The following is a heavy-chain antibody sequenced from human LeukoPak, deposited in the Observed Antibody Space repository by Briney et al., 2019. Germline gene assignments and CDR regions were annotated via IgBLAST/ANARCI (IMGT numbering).Heavy chain of an antibody. D-gene: IGHD6-19*01. Sequence: PGGSLRLSCAASGFTFSTYAMHWVRQAPGKGLEWVAVISYDGSNKYYADSVKGRFTISRDNSKNTLYLQMNSLRAEDTAVYYCASSSSGWYGLDYYYMDVWGKGTTVTVSS. V-gene: IGHV3-30*04. CDR3: ASSSSGWYGLDYYYMDV. J-gene: IGHJ6*03. CDR1: GFTFSTYA. CDR2: ISYDGSNK.